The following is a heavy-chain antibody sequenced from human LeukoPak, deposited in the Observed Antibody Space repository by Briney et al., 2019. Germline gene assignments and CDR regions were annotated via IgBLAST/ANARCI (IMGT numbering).Heavy chain of an antibody. CDR3: AKQRYSSGWYDIYFDY. V-gene: IGHV3-23*01. J-gene: IGHJ4*02. D-gene: IGHD6-19*01. CDR2: ISGSGGST. Sequence: GGSLRLSCAASGFTFSSYAMSWVRQAPGKGLEWVSAISGSGGSTYYADSVKGRFTISRDNSKNTLYLQMNSLRAEDTAVYYCAKQRYSSGWYDIYFDYWGQGTLVTVSS. CDR1: GFTFSSYA.